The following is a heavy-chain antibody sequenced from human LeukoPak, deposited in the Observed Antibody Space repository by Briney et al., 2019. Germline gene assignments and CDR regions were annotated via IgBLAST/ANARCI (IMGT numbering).Heavy chain of an antibody. CDR1: GGSISSYY. Sequence: SETLSLTCTVSGGSISSYYWSWIRQPPGKGLEWIGYIYYSGSTNYNPSLKSRVTISVDTSKNQFSLKLSSVTAADTAVYYCTRERIYYDILTGYRHDAFDIWGQGTMVTVSS. J-gene: IGHJ3*02. CDR2: IYYSGST. D-gene: IGHD3-9*01. V-gene: IGHV4-59*01. CDR3: TRERIYYDILTGYRHDAFDI.